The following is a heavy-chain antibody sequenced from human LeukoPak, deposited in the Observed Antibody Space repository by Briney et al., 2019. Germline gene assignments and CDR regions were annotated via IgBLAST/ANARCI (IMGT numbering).Heavy chain of an antibody. CDR3: ARAPNYYDSSGYPPDY. J-gene: IGHJ4*02. CDR1: GFTFSTYG. CDR2: FSGSDTIT. D-gene: IGHD3-22*01. V-gene: IGHV3-23*01. Sequence: QPGGSLRLSCAASGFTFSTYGMSWVRQAPGKGLEWVSGFSGSDTITYYADSVKGRFTISRDNGKNSLYLQMNSLRAEDTALYYYARAPNYYDSSGYPPDYWGQGTLVTVSS.